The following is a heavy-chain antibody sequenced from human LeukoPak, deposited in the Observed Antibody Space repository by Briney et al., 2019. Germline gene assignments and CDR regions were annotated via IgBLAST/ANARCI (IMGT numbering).Heavy chain of an antibody. CDR1: GDSVSSNSAA. V-gene: IGHV6-1*01. CDR2: TYYRSKWYN. Sequence: SQTLSLTCAISGDSVSSNSAAWNWIRQSPSRGLEWLGRTYYRSKWYNDYAVSVKSRITINPHTSKNQFSLQLNSVTPEDTAVYYCARETTYYDYVWGSYRPSYFDYWGQGTLVTVSS. D-gene: IGHD3-16*02. CDR3: ARETTYYDYVWGSYRPSYFDY. J-gene: IGHJ4*02.